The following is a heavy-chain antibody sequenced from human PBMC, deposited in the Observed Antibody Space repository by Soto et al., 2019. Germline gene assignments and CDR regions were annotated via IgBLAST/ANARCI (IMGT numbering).Heavy chain of an antibody. Sequence: SETLSLTCTVSGGSISSGDYYWSWIRQPPGKGLEWIGYIYYSGSTYYNPSLKSRVTISVDTSKNQFSLKLSSVTAADTAVYNCARIQRIDWFDPWGQGTLVTVSS. D-gene: IGHD1-1*01. CDR3: ARIQRIDWFDP. J-gene: IGHJ5*02. CDR2: IYYSGST. CDR1: GGSISSGDYY. V-gene: IGHV4-30-4*01.